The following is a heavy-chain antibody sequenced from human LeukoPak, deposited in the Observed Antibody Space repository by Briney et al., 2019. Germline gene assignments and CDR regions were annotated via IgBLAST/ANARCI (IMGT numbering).Heavy chain of an antibody. CDR2: IKDDGSDR. CDR1: GFTFGGHW. CDR3: STDPRLLIY. D-gene: IGHD2-8*01. Sequence: GGSLRLSCEGSGFTFGGHWMSWVRQAPGKGLEWLANIKDDGSDRFYGDSMKGRVTISRDNAKNSLYLQMNSLRPDDTALYYCSTDPRLLIYWGHGTLVTVSS. J-gene: IGHJ4*01. V-gene: IGHV3-7*03.